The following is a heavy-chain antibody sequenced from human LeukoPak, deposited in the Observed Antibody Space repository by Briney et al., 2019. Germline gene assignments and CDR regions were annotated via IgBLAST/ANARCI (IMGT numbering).Heavy chain of an antibody. CDR3: ARHLSGVTGYTYGRGIDY. J-gene: IGHJ4*02. Sequence: GGSLRLSCAASGFTLSSYSMNWVRQAPGKGLEWVANIKQDGNEKYYVDSVKGRLTISRDNAKKSLYLQMNSLRAEDTAVYYCARHLSGVTGYTYGRGIDYWGQGTLVTVSS. CDR1: GFTLSSYS. D-gene: IGHD5-18*01. CDR2: IKQDGNEK. V-gene: IGHV3-7*01.